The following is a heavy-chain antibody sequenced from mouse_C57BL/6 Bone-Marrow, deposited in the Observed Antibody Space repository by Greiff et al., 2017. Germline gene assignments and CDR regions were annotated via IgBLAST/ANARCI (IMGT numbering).Heavy chain of an antibody. CDR1: GYTFPSYW. V-gene: IGHV1-55*01. Sequence: QVQLQQSGAELVKPGASVTMSCKASGYTFPSYWLTWVKQRPGQGLEWVGDIYPGSGSTNYNEKFKCTATLTVDTSSSTAYLQLGSLTSEDSAVYYCARGRGGIRVFYRGQGTLGTVS. CDR3: ARGRGGIRVFY. J-gene: IGHJ3*01. D-gene: IGHD5-2*01. CDR2: IYPGSGST.